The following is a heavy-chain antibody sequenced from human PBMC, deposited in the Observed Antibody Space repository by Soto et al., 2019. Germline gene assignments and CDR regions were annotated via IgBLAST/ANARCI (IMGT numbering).Heavy chain of an antibody. V-gene: IGHV1-2*02. D-gene: IGHD1-26*01. J-gene: IGHJ4*02. CDR3: ARGLGRGGGSAGFVY. CDR2: INPKSGGT. CDR1: GYTFTVYY. Sequence: GASVKVSCKASGYTFTVYYMHWARQAPGQGLEWMGWINPKSGGTMYPQKFQGRVTMTWDTSISTAYMALTRLRSDDTAVYYCARGLGRGGGSAGFVYWGQGTLV.